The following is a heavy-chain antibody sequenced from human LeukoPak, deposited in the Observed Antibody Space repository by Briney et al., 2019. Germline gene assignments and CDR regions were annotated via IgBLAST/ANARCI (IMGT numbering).Heavy chain of an antibody. D-gene: IGHD4-17*01. CDR3: AKGHTDSGTGFDY. Sequence: PGGSLRLSCAASGFTVSSNYMSWVRQAPGKGLEWVSVIYSGGSTYYADSVKGRFTISRDNSKNTLYLQMNTLRADDTAVYYCAKGHTDSGTGFDYWGQGTLVTVSS. J-gene: IGHJ4*02. CDR2: IYSGGST. CDR1: GFTVSSNY. V-gene: IGHV3-66*01.